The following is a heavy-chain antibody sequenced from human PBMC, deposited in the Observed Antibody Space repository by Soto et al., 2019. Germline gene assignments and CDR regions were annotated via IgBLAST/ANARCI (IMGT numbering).Heavy chain of an antibody. CDR3: AGGFFRHINVCKGSSMPGGA. CDR1: GFTFTNSA. D-gene: IGHD2-15*01. J-gene: IGHJ4*02. Sequence: GASVKVSCKASGFTFTNSAVQWVRQARGQRLEWIGWIVVGSGNTNYAQKFQERVIIARDMSTSTPYMELTSLRSADTPAYNSAGGFFRHINVCKGSSMPGGAGAQGPQVT. CDR2: IVVGSGNT. V-gene: IGHV1-58*01.